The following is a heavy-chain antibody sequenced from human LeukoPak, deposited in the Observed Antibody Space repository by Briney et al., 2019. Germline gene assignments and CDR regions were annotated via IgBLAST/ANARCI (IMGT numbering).Heavy chain of an antibody. CDR2: ISYDGSNK. J-gene: IGHJ3*02. CDR1: GFTFSSYG. CDR3: AKDLDHYYDSSGDYI. Sequence: GSLRLSCAASGFTFSSYGMHWVRQAPCKGLEWVAVISYDGSNKYYADSVKGRFTISRDNSKNTLYLQMNSLRAEDTAVYYCAKDLDHYYDSSGDYIWGQGTMVTVSS. D-gene: IGHD3-22*01. V-gene: IGHV3-30*18.